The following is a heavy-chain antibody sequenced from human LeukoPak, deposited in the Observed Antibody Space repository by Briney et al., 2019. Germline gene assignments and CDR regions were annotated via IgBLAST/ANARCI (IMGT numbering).Heavy chain of an antibody. CDR2: ISDSGGST. D-gene: IGHD1-26*01. CDR1: GSIFSSYA. CDR3: AIGQRYIGSFDS. V-gene: IGHV3-23*01. Sequence: GGSLRLSCAASGSIFSSYAMSWVRQAPGEGLEWVSVISDSGGSTNYADSVKGRFTISRDNSKNTLYLQMNSLRAGDTAVYYCAIGQRYIGSFDSWGQGTLVTVSS. J-gene: IGHJ4*02.